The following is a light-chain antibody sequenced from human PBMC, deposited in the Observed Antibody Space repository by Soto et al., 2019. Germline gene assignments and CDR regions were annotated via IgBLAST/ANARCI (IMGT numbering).Light chain of an antibody. CDR1: SSDVGDYYY. J-gene: IGLJ3*02. V-gene: IGLV2-14*01. Sequence: LAQPASVSGSPGQSITISCTGTSSDVGDYYYVSWYQHHPGKPPKLVIYGVSNRPSGVSSRFSASKSGNTASLTISGPQADDEAEYYCSSYTSSSTLVFGGGTK. CDR2: GVS. CDR3: SSYTSSSTLV.